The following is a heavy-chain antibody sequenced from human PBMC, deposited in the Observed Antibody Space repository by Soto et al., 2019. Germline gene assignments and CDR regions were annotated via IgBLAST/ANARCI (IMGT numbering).Heavy chain of an antibody. Sequence: QVQLVESGGGVVQPGGSLRLSCAASGFTFSSYGMHWVRQAPGKGLEWVAVIWYDGSNKYYADSVKGRFTISRDNSKNTVDLQMNSLRAEDTAVYYCARVSASGYYEGAFDIWGQGTMVTVSS. CDR1: GFTFSSYG. CDR2: IWYDGSNK. D-gene: IGHD3-3*01. V-gene: IGHV3-33*01. CDR3: ARVSASGYYEGAFDI. J-gene: IGHJ3*02.